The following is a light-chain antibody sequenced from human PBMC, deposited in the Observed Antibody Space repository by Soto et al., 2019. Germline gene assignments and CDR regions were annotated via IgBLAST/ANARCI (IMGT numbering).Light chain of an antibody. CDR3: QQFAASPRT. J-gene: IGKJ1*01. CDR2: DAS. Sequence: EVVLTQSPATLSLSPGERATLSCRASQSVRTSLAWYQHKPGQAPRLVIYDASLRANGVPDRFSDSGSGTDFTLTISRLEPEDFAVYYCQQFAASPRTFGQGTKVDIK. CDR1: QSVRTS. V-gene: IGKV3-11*01.